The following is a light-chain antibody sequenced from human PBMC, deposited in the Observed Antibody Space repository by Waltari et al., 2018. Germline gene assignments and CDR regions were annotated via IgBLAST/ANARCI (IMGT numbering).Light chain of an antibody. J-gene: IGKJ1*01. CDR3: QQSNDVPWT. Sequence: GDRVTITCRASQDISNFLAWYQQRPGKVPKLLIYFASTLQSGVPSRFSGSGSGTDFTLTISSLQPEDVATYYCQQSNDVPWTFGQGTKVEI. CDR2: FAS. CDR1: QDISNF. V-gene: IGKV1-27*01.